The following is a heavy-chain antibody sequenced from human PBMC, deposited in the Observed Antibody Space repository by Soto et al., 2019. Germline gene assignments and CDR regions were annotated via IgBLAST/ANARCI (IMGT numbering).Heavy chain of an antibody. CDR3: ARAKIDSAGFDP. D-gene: IGHD3-22*01. CDR2: MNPNSGNT. CDR1: GYTFTSYD. V-gene: IGHV1-8*01. J-gene: IGHJ5*02. Sequence: ASVKVSCKAAGYTFTSYDINCVRQPPGQGLEWMGWMNPNSGNTGYAQKFQGRVTMTRNTSISTSYMELSSLRSEDTAVYYCARAKIDSAGFDPWGQGTLVTVSS.